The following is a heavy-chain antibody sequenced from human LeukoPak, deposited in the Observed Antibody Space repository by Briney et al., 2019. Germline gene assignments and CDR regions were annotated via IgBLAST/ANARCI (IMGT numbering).Heavy chain of an antibody. CDR2: ISSSSYI. CDR1: GFTFSSYS. Sequence: GGSLRLSCAASGFTFSSYSMNWVRQAPGKGLEWVSSISSSSYIYYADSVKGRFTISRDNAKNSLYLQMNSLRAEDTAVYYCARASDYDFWSGYYTGYLYYGMDVWGQGTTVTVSS. CDR3: ARASDYDFWSGYYTGYLYYGMDV. D-gene: IGHD3-3*01. J-gene: IGHJ6*02. V-gene: IGHV3-21*01.